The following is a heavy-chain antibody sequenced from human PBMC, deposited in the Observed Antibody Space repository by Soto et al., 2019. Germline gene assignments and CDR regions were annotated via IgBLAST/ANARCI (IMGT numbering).Heavy chain of an antibody. J-gene: IGHJ3*02. D-gene: IGHD1-26*01. CDR3: SGLRRWVGATSDRAFDI. V-gene: IGHV3-23*01. CDR2: ISGSGGST. CDR1: GFTFSSYA. Sequence: EAHLLESGGALVQPGGSLRLSCAASGFTFSSYAMSWVRQALGKGLEWVSAISGSGGSTYYAESVKGRFTISRDNSKNTLFLQMNSLRADDTAVYYCSGLRRWVGATSDRAFDIWGQGTMVTVSS.